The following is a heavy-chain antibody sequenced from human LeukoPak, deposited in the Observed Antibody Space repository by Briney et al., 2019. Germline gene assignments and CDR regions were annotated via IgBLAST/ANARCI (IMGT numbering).Heavy chain of an antibody. J-gene: IGHJ4*02. D-gene: IGHD6-19*01. CDR3: ARDYSSGWPNFDY. Sequence: ASVKVSCKASDYTFTSYGISWVRQAPGQGLEWMGWISTYNGNTNYAQKPQGRVTMTTDTSTSTAYMELRSLRSDDTAVYYCARDYSSGWPNFDYWGQGTLVTVSS. CDR2: ISTYNGNT. V-gene: IGHV1-18*01. CDR1: DYTFTSYG.